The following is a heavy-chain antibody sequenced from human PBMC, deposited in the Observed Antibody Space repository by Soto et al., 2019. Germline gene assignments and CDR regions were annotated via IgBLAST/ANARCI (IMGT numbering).Heavy chain of an antibody. CDR1: GFTFSSYG. CDR2: ISYDGSNK. V-gene: IGHV3-30*18. D-gene: IGHD2-8*01. CDR3: AKGDGLYYFDS. Sequence: QVQLVESGGGVVQPGRSLRLSCAASGFTFSSYGMHWVRQAPGKGLEWVAVISYDGSNKYYGVSVKGRFTISRDNSKNTLYLQMNSLRAEDTAVYYCAKGDGLYYFDSWGQGTLVTVSS. J-gene: IGHJ4*02.